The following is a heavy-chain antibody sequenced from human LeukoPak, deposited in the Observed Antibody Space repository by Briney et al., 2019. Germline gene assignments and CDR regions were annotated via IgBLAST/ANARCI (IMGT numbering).Heavy chain of an antibody. J-gene: IGHJ4*02. V-gene: IGHV1-69*05. CDR2: IIPIFGTA. CDR1: GYTFTSYG. CDR3: ARYCGGDCYPDDYYFDY. Sequence: GASVKVSCKASGYTFTSYGISWVRQAPGQGLEWMGGIIPIFGTANYAQKFQGRVTITTDESTSTAYMELSSLRSEDTAVYYCARYCGGDCYPDDYYFDYWGQGTLVTVSS. D-gene: IGHD2-21*01.